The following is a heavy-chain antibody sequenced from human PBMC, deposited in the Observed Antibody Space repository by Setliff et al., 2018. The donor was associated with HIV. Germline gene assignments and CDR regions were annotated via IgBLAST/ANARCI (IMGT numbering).Heavy chain of an antibody. D-gene: IGHD2-21*02. CDR3: ARARHIVVVTAIPDAFDI. CDR1: GGTFSNYA. V-gene: IGHV1-69*10. CDR2: IIPILGIA. J-gene: IGHJ3*02. Sequence: SVKVSCKASGGTFSNYAISWVRQAPGQGLEWMGGIIPILGIANYAQKFQGRVTITADESTSTAYMELSSLRSEDTAVYYCARARHIVVVTAIPDAFDIWGQGTMVTVS.